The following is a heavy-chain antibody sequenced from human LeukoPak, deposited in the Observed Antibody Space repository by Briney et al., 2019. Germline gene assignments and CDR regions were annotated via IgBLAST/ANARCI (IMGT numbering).Heavy chain of an antibody. J-gene: IGHJ4*02. CDR1: GYTFTSYG. Sequence: GASVKVSCKASGYTFTSYGISWVPQAPGQGLEWMGWISSYNGNTNYAQNLQGRVTITTDTSTSTAYMELRSLRSADRPLYYCAREVRWAAGTSRRKYDYCREGTLVSVSS. CDR2: ISSYNGNT. D-gene: IGHD6-13*01. CDR3: AREVRWAAGTSRRKYDY. V-gene: IGHV1-18*01.